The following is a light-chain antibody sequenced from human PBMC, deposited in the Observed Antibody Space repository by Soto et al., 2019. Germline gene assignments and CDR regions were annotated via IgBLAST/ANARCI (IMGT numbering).Light chain of an antibody. CDR3: QQFNNWPHT. Sequence: EIVMTQSPVILSVSPGERATLSCRASQSVRSNLAWYQQKPGQAPRLLIYGASTRATGIPARFSGSGSGTEFTLTITSLQSEYLAVYYCQQFNNWPHTFGQGTKLEIK. CDR2: GAS. J-gene: IGKJ2*01. CDR1: QSVRSN. V-gene: IGKV3-15*01.